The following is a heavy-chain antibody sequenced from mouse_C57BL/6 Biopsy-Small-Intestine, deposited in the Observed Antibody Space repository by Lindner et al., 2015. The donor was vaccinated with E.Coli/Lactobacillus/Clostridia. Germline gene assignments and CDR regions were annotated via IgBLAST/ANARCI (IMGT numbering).Heavy chain of an antibody. CDR2: ISGYNGNT. J-gene: IGHJ4*01. CDR3: ATVVTVAGFDY. V-gene: IGHV1-7*01. Sequence: SVKVSCKASGYTFTSNGISWVRQAPGQGLEWLGWISGYNGNTKYAQNFQDRVTMTTDTSTSTAYMELNSLRSQDTAVYYCATVVTVAGFDYWGRGTLVTVSS. D-gene: IGHD1-3*01. CDR1: GYTFTSNG.